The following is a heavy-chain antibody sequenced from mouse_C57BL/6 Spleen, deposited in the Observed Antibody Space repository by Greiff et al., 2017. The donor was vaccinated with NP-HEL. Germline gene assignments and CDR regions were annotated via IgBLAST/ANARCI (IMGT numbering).Heavy chain of an antibody. J-gene: IGHJ2*01. CDR3: AIPSNWDDYFDY. D-gene: IGHD4-1*01. CDR1: GYTFTDHT. Sequence: VQLQQSDAELVKPGASVKISCKVSGYTFTDHTIHWMKQRPEQGLEWIGYIYPRDGSTKYNEKFKGKATLTADKSSSTAYMQLNSLTSEDSAVYFWAIPSNWDDYFDYWGQGTTLTVSS. V-gene: IGHV1-78*01. CDR2: IYPRDGST.